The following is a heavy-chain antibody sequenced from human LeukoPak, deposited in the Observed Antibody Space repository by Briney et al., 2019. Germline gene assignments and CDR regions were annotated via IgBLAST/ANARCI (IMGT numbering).Heavy chain of an antibody. V-gene: IGHV3-7*01. CDR3: ARDPLERYDFWSGYFYMDV. Sequence: GGSLRLSCAASGFTFSSYWMSWVRQAPGKGLEWVANIKQDGSEKYHVDSVKDRFTISRDNAKNSLYLQMNSLRAEDTAVYYCARDPLERYDFWSGYFYMDVWGKGTTVTVSS. J-gene: IGHJ6*03. CDR2: IKQDGSEK. D-gene: IGHD3-3*01. CDR1: GFTFSSYW.